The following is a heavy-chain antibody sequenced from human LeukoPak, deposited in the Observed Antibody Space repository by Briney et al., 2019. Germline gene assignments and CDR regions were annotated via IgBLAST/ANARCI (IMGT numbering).Heavy chain of an antibody. CDR3: AKDGGSYTGYFDY. CDR1: GFSTRTYS. D-gene: IGHD1-26*01. CDR2: ITTINDT. Sequence: GGSLRLSCAASGFSTRTYSMGWVRQAPGKGLEWVSSITTINDTYYSDSVKGRFTISRDNSKSTLYLQMDSLRAEDTAVYYCAKDGGSYTGYFDYWGPGTLVTVSS. J-gene: IGHJ4*02. V-gene: IGHV3-23*05.